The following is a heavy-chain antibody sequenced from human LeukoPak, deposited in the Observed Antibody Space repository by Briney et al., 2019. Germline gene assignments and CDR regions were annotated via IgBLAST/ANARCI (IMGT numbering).Heavy chain of an antibody. D-gene: IGHD1-26*01. CDR1: GFTFSSYW. CDR3: ARDLWELLSGFDY. V-gene: IGHV3-7*01. Sequence: GGSLRLSCAASGFTFSSYWMSWVRQAPGKGLEWVANIKQDGSEKYYVDSVKGRFTISRDNAKNSLYLQTSSLRGEDTAVYYCARDLWELLSGFDYWGQGTLVTVSS. J-gene: IGHJ4*02. CDR2: IKQDGSEK.